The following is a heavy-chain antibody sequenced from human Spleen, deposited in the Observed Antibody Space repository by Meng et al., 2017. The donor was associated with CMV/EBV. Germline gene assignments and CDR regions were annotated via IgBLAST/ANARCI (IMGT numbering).Heavy chain of an antibody. V-gene: IGHV1-69*04. Sequence: SVKVSCKASGGTLSSYAITWVRQAPGQGLEWMGRIIPILGIANYAQKFQGRVTITADKSTSTSYMELRSLRSDDTAVYYCARETSSSSPYYYYGMDVWGQGTTVTVSS. CDR2: IIPILGIA. J-gene: IGHJ6*02. CDR1: GGTLSSYA. D-gene: IGHD6-6*01. CDR3: ARETSSSSPYYYYGMDV.